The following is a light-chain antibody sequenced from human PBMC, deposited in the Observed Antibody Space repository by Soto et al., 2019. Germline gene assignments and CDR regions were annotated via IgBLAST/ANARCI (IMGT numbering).Light chain of an antibody. Sequence: DIHMTQSPSTLSASLGDRVTITSRASQSVRSWLAWYQQKPGTAPKLLIFDASRLESGVPSRFSGSASGTEFTPTISSLQPDDFATYYCQQYDNYPLTFGGGTKVDIK. J-gene: IGKJ4*01. CDR3: QQYDNYPLT. CDR1: QSVRSW. CDR2: DAS. V-gene: IGKV1-5*01.